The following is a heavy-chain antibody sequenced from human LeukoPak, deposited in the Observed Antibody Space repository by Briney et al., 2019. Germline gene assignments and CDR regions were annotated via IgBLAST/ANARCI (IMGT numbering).Heavy chain of an antibody. Sequence: SETLSLTCTVSGGSISSYYWNWIRQPAGKGLEWIGRIYTSESTNYNPSLKSQVTMSVDTSKNQVSLKLSSVTAADTAVYYCARDPSFVEGYFDYWGQGILVTVSS. CDR2: IYTSEST. V-gene: IGHV4-4*07. J-gene: IGHJ4*02. CDR1: GGSISSYY. CDR3: ARDPSFVEGYFDY. D-gene: IGHD2-15*01.